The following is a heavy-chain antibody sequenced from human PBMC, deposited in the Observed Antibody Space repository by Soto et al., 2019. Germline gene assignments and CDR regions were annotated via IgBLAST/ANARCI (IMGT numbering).Heavy chain of an antibody. CDR3: AKGSGWSYYFDY. CDR2: VFYSGST. Sequence: PSETLSLTCTVSGGSVSSGSYYWSWIRQPPGKGLEWIGYVFYSGSTNYNPPLKSRVTISVDTSKNQFSLKLSSVTAADTAVYCCAKGSGWSYYFDYWGQGTRVTVSS. D-gene: IGHD6-19*01. V-gene: IGHV4-61*01. CDR1: GGSVSSGSYY. J-gene: IGHJ4*02.